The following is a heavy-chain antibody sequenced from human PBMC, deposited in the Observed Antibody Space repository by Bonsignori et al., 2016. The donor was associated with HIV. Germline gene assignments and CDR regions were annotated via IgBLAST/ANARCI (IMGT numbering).Heavy chain of an antibody. Sequence: WIRQPPGKGLEWIGEINHSGSTNYNPSLKSRVTISVDTSKNQFSLKLSSVTAADTAVYYCARNRAAAGTYYYYYMDVWGKGTTVTVSS. V-gene: IGHV4-34*01. CDR2: INHSGST. J-gene: IGHJ6*03. CDR3: ARNRAAAGTYYYYYMDV. D-gene: IGHD6-13*01.